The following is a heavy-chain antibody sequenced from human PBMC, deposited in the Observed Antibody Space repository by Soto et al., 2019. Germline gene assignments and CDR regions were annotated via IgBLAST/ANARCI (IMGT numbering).Heavy chain of an antibody. CDR2: INHSGST. CDR1: GGSLSGYY. V-gene: IGHV4-34*01. J-gene: IGHJ4*02. D-gene: IGHD3-16*01. CDR3: ARFGAAMGTFDY. Sequence: PSETLSLTCAVYGGSLSGYYWSWIRQPPGKGLEWIGEINHSGSTNYNPSLKSRVTISVDTSKNQFSLKLSSVTAADTAVYYCARFGAAMGTFDYWGQGTLVTVSS.